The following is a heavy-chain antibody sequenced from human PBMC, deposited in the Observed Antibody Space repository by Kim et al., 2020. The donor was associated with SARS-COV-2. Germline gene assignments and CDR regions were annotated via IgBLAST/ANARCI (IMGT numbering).Heavy chain of an antibody. D-gene: IGHD6-19*01. CDR2: ISSSGSTI. J-gene: IGHJ6*02. V-gene: IGHV3-11*01. CDR3: ARDVGGAVAGHWGNYYYYGMDV. CDR1: GFTFSDYY. Sequence: GGSLRLSCAASGFTFSDYYMSWIRQAPGKGLEWVSYISSSGSTIYYADSVKGRFTISRDNAKNSLYLQMNSLRAEDTAVYYCARDVGGAVAGHWGNYYYYGMDVWGQGTTVTVSS.